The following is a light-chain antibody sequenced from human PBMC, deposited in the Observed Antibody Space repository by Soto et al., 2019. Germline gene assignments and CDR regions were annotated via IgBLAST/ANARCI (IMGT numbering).Light chain of an antibody. CDR1: QSVSSN. J-gene: IGKJ1*01. Sequence: EIVLTQSPATLSLSPGERGTLSCRASQSVSSNLAWYQQKPGQAPRLLIYGASTRATGIPARFSGSGSGTEYSLTISSLQSEDFGVYFCQQYDQWWTFGQGTKVDIK. CDR2: GAS. CDR3: QQYDQWWT. V-gene: IGKV3-15*01.